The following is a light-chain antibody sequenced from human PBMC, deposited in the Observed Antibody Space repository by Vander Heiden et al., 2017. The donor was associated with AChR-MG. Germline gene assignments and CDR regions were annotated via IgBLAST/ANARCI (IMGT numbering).Light chain of an antibody. CDR2: DAS. J-gene: IGKJ1*01. CDR3: QQRSNWQT. V-gene: IGKV3-11*01. CDR1: QSVSSY. Sequence: EIVLTQYPATLSLSPGERATLSCRASQSVSSYLAWYQQKPGQAPRLLIYDASNRATGIPARFSGSGSGTDFTLTISSLEPEDFAVYYCQQRSNWQTFGQGTKVEIK.